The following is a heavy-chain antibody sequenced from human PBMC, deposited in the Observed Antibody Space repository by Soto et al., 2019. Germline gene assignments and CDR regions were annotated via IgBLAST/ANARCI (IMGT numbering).Heavy chain of an antibody. J-gene: IGHJ4*02. CDR3: AKGPHSSGWHYFDY. D-gene: IGHD6-19*01. CDR1: GITFSSYA. CDR2: VSGSGGNT. Sequence: DVQLLESGGALVQPGGSLSLSCAASGITFSSYAMSWVRQAPGKGLEWVSTVSGSGGNTYYADSVKGRFTISRDNIENTLYLQMISLRTEDMAIYYCAKGPHSSGWHYFDYWGQGTLVTVSS. V-gene: IGHV3-23*01.